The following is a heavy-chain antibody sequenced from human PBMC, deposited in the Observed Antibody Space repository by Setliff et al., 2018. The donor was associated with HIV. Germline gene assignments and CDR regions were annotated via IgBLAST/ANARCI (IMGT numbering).Heavy chain of an antibody. Sequence: SETLSLTCTVSGGSINSGTYCWTWIRQHPGKGLEWIGYIYYSGSTYYNPSFNNRVSISRDTSKNQFSLKLSSVTAADTAVYYCARGDYFFYHMDVWGKGTTVTVSS. V-gene: IGHV4-31*02. CDR2: IYYSGST. CDR3: ARGDYFFYHMDV. CDR1: GGSINSGTYC. J-gene: IGHJ6*03.